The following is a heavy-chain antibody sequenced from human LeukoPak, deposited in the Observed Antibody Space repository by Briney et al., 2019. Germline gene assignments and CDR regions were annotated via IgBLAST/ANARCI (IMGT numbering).Heavy chain of an antibody. D-gene: IGHD6-19*01. CDR3: AREGIAVAGTFSY. CDR1: GFTFTNYG. J-gene: IGHJ4*02. CDR2: IRYDGSNK. Sequence: GGSLRLSCAASGFTFTNYGMHWVRQAPGKGLEWVAFIRYDGSNKYYADSVKGRFTISRDNAKNSLYLQMNSLRAEDTAVYYCAREGIAVAGTFSYWGQGTLVTVSS. V-gene: IGHV3-30*02.